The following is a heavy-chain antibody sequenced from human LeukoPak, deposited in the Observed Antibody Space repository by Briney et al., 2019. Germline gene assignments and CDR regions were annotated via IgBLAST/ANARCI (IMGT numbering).Heavy chain of an antibody. J-gene: IGHJ4*02. D-gene: IGHD2-2*03. V-gene: IGHV4-34*01. Sequence: TPETLSLTRAVYGGSFRGYYWSWIRQPPGKGLEWIGEINHSGSTHYNPSLKSRVTISVDTSKNQFSLKLSSVTAADTAVYYCARVGYCSSTSCYDYWGQGTLVTVSS. CDR1: GGSFRGYY. CDR2: INHSGST. CDR3: ARVGYCSSTSCYDY.